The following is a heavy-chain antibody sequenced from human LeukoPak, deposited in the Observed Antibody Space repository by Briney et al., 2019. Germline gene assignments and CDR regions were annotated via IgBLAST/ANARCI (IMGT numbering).Heavy chain of an antibody. CDR2: ISGSGGST. D-gene: IGHD3-22*01. Sequence: GGSLRLSCAASGFTFSSYAMSWVRQAPGKGLEWVSAISGSGGSTYYADSVKGRFTISRDNSMNTLYLQINSLRPEDTAVYYCTRDLVSYSSSPLHWGQGTLVTVSS. CDR1: GFTFSSYA. J-gene: IGHJ4*02. CDR3: TRDLVSYSSSPLH. V-gene: IGHV3-23*01.